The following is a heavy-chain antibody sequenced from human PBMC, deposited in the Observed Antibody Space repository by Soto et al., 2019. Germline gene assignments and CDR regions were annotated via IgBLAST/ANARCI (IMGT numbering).Heavy chain of an antibody. CDR2: ISYDGSNK. CDR3: AKVGSSWSVGYYYYGMDV. CDR1: GFTFSSYG. D-gene: IGHD6-13*01. Sequence: GGSLRLSCAASGFTFSSYGMHWVRQAPGKGLEWVAVISYDGSNKYYADSVKGRFTISRDNSKNTLYRQMTSLRAEDTAVYYCAKVGSSWSVGYYYYGMDVWGQGTTVTVSS. J-gene: IGHJ6*02. V-gene: IGHV3-30*18.